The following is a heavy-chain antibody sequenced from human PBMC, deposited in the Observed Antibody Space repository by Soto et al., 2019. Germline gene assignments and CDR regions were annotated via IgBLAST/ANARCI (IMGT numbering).Heavy chain of an antibody. CDR2: IYSSGST. CDR3: ARLISAAGGNRVY. CDR1: GGSISTSSYY. D-gene: IGHD6-13*01. Sequence: QLQLQESGPGLVKPSETLSLTCTVSGGSISTSSYYWGWIRQPPGKGLEWIGSIYSSGSTYYNPSLKGRVTISADTSKNQFSLKLSSGTAADSAVYYCARLISAAGGNRVYLGQGTLVTVSS. J-gene: IGHJ4*02. V-gene: IGHV4-39*01.